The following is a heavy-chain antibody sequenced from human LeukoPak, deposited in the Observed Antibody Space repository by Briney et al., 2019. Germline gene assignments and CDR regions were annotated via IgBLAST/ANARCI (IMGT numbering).Heavy chain of an antibody. J-gene: IGHJ4*02. CDR2: ISSNGGST. CDR3: ARDNLRSRWLQPGDY. CDR1: GLTFSDYA. V-gene: IGHV3-64*01. Sequence: GGSLRLSCAASGLTFSDYAMHWVRQPAGEGLEYVLAISSNGGSTYYANSVKGRFTISRDNSKNTLYLKMGSLRAEDMAVYYCARDNLRSRWLQPGDYWGQGTLVTVSS. D-gene: IGHD5-24*01.